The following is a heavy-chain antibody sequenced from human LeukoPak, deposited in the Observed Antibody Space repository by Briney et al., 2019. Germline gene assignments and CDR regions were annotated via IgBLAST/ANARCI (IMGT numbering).Heavy chain of an antibody. V-gene: IGHV4-30-4*02. CDR3: ARDPQNLGSELGVPLYGMDV. D-gene: IGHD1-26*01. CDR2: IYYSGST. Sequence: SETLSLTCTVSGGSISSGDYYWSWIRQPPGKGLEWIGYIYYSGSTYYNPSLKSRVTISVDTSKNQFSLELSSVTAADTAVYYCARDPQNLGSELGVPLYGMDVWGQGTTVTVSS. J-gene: IGHJ6*02. CDR1: GGSISSGDYY.